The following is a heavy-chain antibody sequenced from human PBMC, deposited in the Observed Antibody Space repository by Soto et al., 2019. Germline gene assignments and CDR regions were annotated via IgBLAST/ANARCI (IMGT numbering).Heavy chain of an antibody. V-gene: IGHV1-46*01. CDR2: INPNGGTT. CDR1: GYTFIHYY. D-gene: IGHD2-21*01. CDR3: ARSLLQGDF. J-gene: IGHJ4*02. Sequence: QVQLVQSGAEVKKPGASVKISCKASGYTFIHYYIHWVRHAPGQGLEGMAIINPNGGTTNYAQKFQGRVTVTSDTSTTTVSMELNSLESDDTAVYFCARSLLQGDFWGQGTLVTVSS.